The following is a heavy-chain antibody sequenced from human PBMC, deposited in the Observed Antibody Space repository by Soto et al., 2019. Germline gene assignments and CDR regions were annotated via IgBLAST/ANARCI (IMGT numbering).Heavy chain of an antibody. J-gene: IGHJ6*02. D-gene: IGHD3-3*01. Sequence: SGGSLRLSCTASGFTFSTSAMSWVRQAPGRGLEWVSVISGSGAGTYYADSVKGRFTISRDNSKNTLYLQMSGLRAEDAAVYYCAKGPTVFGAVISFDYYYGMYVWGQGTPVTVSS. CDR1: GFTFSTSA. V-gene: IGHV3-23*01. CDR2: ISGSGAGT. CDR3: AKGPTVFGAVISFDYYYGMYV.